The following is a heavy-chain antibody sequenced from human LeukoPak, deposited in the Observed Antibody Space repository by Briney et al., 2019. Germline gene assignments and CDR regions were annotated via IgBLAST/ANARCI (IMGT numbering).Heavy chain of an antibody. CDR2: ISSNGGNT. Sequence: GGSLRLSCAASGFTLSNYALSWVRQAPGKGLEWVSAISSNGGNTFYSDSVKGRFTISRDTSKDTLYLQMNSLRAEDTALYYCARKYPAGTYYYYNGMDVWGQGTTVTVSS. V-gene: IGHV3-23*01. D-gene: IGHD1-1*01. CDR3: ARKYPAGTYYYYNGMDV. J-gene: IGHJ6*02. CDR1: GFTLSNYA.